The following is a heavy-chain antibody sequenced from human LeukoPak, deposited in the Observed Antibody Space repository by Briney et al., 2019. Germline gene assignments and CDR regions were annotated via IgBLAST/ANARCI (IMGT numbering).Heavy chain of an antibody. Sequence: PGGSLRLSCAASGFTFSNAWMSWVRQAPGKGLEWFGRIKSKTDGGTTDYAAPVKGRFTISRDDLKNTLYLQMNSLKTEDTAVYYCTTSYCSSTSCASYYFDYWGQGTLVTVSS. CDR1: GFTFSNAW. CDR2: IKSKTDGGTT. D-gene: IGHD2-2*01. V-gene: IGHV3-15*01. J-gene: IGHJ4*02. CDR3: TTSYCSSTSCASYYFDY.